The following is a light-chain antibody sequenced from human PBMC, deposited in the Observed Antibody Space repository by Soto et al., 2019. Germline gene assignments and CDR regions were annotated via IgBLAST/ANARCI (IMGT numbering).Light chain of an antibody. CDR2: EVS. V-gene: IGLV2-18*02. CDR1: SSDVGSYNR. CDR3: SSFTSISTYV. Sequence: HSVLTQPPSVSGSPGQSVAISCTGTSSDVGSYNRVAWYQQPPGTAPKLMIYEVSNRPSGVPDRFSGSKSGNTASLTISGLQAEDEADNYCSSFTSISTYVFGTATKVTVL. J-gene: IGLJ1*01.